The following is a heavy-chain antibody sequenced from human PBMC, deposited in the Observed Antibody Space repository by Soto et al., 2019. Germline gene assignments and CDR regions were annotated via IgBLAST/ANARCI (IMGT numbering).Heavy chain of an antibody. V-gene: IGHV3-33*01. Sequence: GGSLRLSCAASGFNLTIYGMHWVRQVPGKGLEWVAVISSDGSEKNYGDSVEGRFTISRDTYKNVVSLQMDSLRAEDTAVYYCAREGRCSSIRCYGRMRGQYYFYGMDVWGQGTTVTVSS. D-gene: IGHD2-2*01. CDR3: AREGRCSSIRCYGRMRGQYYFYGMDV. CDR2: ISSDGSEK. CDR1: GFNLTIYG. J-gene: IGHJ6*02.